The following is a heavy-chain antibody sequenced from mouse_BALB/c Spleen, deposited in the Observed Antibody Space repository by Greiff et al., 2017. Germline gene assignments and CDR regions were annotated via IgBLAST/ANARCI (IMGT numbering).Heavy chain of an antibody. D-gene: IGHD1-1*01. J-gene: IGHJ4*01. V-gene: IGHV1S56*01. CDR1: GYTFTSYY. CDR2: IYPGDGST. CDR3: ARMPITTVVATRAMDY. Sequence: QVHVKQSGPELVKPGASVKMSCKASGYTFTSYYIHWVKQRPGQGLEWIGWIYPGDGSTKYNEKFKGKTTLTADKSSSTAYMLLSSLTSEDSAIYFCARMPITTVVATRAMDYWGQGTSVTVSS.